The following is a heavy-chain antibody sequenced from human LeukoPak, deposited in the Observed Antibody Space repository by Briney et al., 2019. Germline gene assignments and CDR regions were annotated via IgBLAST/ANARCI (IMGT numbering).Heavy chain of an antibody. CDR3: AKDLGPGYGDSYY. D-gene: IGHD4-17*01. V-gene: IGHV3-33*06. J-gene: IGHJ4*02. Sequence: GGSLRLSCAASGFTFGSYGMHWVRQAPGKGLEWVAVIWYDGSNKYYADSVKGRFTISRDNSKNTLYLQMNSLRAEDTAVYYCAKDLGPGYGDSYYWGQGTLVTVSS. CDR2: IWYDGSNK. CDR1: GFTFGSYG.